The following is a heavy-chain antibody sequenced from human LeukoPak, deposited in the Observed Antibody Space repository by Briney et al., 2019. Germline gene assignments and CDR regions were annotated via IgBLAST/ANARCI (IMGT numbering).Heavy chain of an antibody. CDR1: GFTFSRSV. CDR2: IPFDGTNE. Sequence: GGSLRLSCAAPGFTFSRSVMHWVRQTPGKGLEWLAFIPFDGTNENCADSVKGRFTISRDNSKNTLYLQMNSLRADDTAIYYCAKDGTNYEFDYWGQGTLVTVSA. CDR3: AKDGTNYEFDY. J-gene: IGHJ4*02. D-gene: IGHD4/OR15-4a*01. V-gene: IGHV3-30*02.